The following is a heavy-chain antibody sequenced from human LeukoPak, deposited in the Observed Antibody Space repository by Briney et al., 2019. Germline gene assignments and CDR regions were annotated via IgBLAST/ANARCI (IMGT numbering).Heavy chain of an antibody. Sequence: SETLSLTCTVSGGSINSYYWNWIRQPAGKGLEWIGRIYTTGSTNYSPSLKSRVTMSVDTSKNQFSLNLISVTAADTAMYYCARDEMHCTGTSCGADFWGQGTLVTVSS. V-gene: IGHV4-4*07. CDR2: IYTTGST. CDR3: ARDEMHCTGTSCGADF. CDR1: GGSINSYY. J-gene: IGHJ4*02. D-gene: IGHD2-2*01.